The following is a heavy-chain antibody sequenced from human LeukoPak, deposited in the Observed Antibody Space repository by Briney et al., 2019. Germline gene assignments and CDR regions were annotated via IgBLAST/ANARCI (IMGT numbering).Heavy chain of an antibody. CDR3: ARSGYCSGGSCYGMDV. J-gene: IGHJ6*02. CDR2: IFPGDSDT. D-gene: IGHD2-15*01. V-gene: IGHV5-51*01. CDR1: GYSFTSYW. Sequence: PGESLKISCKGSGYSFTSYWIGWVRQMPGKGLEWMGIIFPGDSDTRYSPSFQGQVTISADKSISTAYLQWSSLKASDSAMYYCARSGYCSGGSCYGMDVWGQGTTVTVSS.